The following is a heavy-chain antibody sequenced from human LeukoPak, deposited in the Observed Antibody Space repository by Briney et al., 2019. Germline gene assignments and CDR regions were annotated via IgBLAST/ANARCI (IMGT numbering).Heavy chain of an antibody. D-gene: IGHD3-22*01. CDR2: IYYSGST. CDR1: TGSISSSSYY. Sequence: PSQTLSLTWTLSTGSISSSSYYWGWIRQPPGKGLEWIVSIYYSGSTYYNPSLKSRVTISADTSKNQFSLKLSSVTAADTAVYYCARQAGGYYDSSGYRDFDYWGQGTLVTVSS. CDR3: ARQAGGYYDSSGYRDFDY. J-gene: IGHJ4*02. V-gene: IGHV4-39*01.